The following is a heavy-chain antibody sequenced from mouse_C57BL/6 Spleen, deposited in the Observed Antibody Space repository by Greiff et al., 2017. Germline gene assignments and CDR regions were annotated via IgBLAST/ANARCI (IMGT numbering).Heavy chain of an antibody. CDR1: GYAFSSYW. D-gene: IGHD1-1*01. V-gene: IGHV1-80*01. CDR3: ARDIYYYGSSYRDYFDY. CDR2: IYPGDGDT. J-gene: IGHJ2*01. Sequence: VQLQESGAELVKPGASVKISCKASGYAFSSYWMNWVKQRPGKGLEWIGQIYPGDGDTNYNGKFKGKATLTADKSSSTAYMQLSSLTSEDSAVYFCARDIYYYGSSYRDYFDYWGQGTTLTVSS.